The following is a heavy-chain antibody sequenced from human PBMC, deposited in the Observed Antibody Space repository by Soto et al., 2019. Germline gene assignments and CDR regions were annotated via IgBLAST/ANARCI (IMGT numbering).Heavy chain of an antibody. Sequence: PPLVNPTQTLTLTCSLSGISLSTSGVGLGWIRQPPGKALEWLALIYWNDDKHYSPSLKSRLTITKDTSKNQAVLTMTNMDPVDTATYFCARGLASLPVFAFDIWGQGTKVTVSS. CDR1: GISLSTSGVG. CDR2: IYWNDDK. CDR3: ARGLASLPVFAFDI. J-gene: IGHJ3*02. D-gene: IGHD6-6*01. V-gene: IGHV2-5*01.